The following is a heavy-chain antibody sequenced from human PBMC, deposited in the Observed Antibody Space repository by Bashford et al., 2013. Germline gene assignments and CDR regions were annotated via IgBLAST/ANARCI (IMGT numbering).Heavy chain of an antibody. CDR3: VREGRELRDAFDV. J-gene: IGHJ3*01. D-gene: IGHD1-7*01. Sequence: NEDGTEKYYVDSVRGRLHQSPDDNAKNSLFLQMNSLTVDDTAVYYCVREGRELRDAFDVWGQGTMVTVSS. CDR2: NEDGTEK. V-gene: IGHV3-7*01.